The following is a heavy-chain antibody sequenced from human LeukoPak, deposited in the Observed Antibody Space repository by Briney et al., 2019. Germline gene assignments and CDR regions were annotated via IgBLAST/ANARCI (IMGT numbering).Heavy chain of an antibody. CDR3: ARVGGH. CDR1: GFTFSNYA. Sequence: GTSLRLSCAASGFTFSNYAMHWVRQAPGKGLEWVAVRSYDGSNKYYADSVKGRFTISRDNSKNTLYLQMNSLRVEDTAVYYCARVGGHWGQGTLVTVSS. J-gene: IGHJ4*02. D-gene: IGHD3-10*01. CDR2: RSYDGSNK. V-gene: IGHV3-30*04.